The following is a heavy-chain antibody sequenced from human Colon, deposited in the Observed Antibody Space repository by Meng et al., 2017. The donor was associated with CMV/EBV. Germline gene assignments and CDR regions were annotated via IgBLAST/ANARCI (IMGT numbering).Heavy chain of an antibody. J-gene: IGHJ4*02. CDR3: ARGLAAAGNDFDY. CDR1: GYTFTSYD. Sequence: CKTSGYTFTSYDINWVRQATGQGLGWIGWMNPKTGNTAYAQKFQGRVTITRDTSISTAYMEMRSLRSEDTAVYYCARGLAAAGNDFDYWGQGSLVTVSS. V-gene: IGHV1-8*03. CDR2: MNPKTGNT. D-gene: IGHD6-13*01.